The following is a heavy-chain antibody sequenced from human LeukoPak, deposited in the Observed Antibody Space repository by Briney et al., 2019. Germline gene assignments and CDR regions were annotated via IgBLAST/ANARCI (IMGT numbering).Heavy chain of an antibody. Sequence: GRSLRLSCAASGFTFSSYAMHWVRQAPGKGLEWVAAIWYDGRDNYYADSVKGRFNISRDNIKNTLYLQMNSLRPEDTAVYFCARDEIAAPAFSWGQGTPVTVSS. J-gene: IGHJ4*02. D-gene: IGHD6-25*01. CDR2: IWYDGRDN. V-gene: IGHV3-30*04. CDR1: GFTFSSYA. CDR3: ARDEIAAPAFS.